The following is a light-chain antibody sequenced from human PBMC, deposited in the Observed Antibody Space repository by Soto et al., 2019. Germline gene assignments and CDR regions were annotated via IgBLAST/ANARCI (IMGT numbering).Light chain of an antibody. Sequence: ETVLTQSPGTLSLSPGERATLSCRASQTIRSNYLAWYRQTPGQAPRLLIYGASNRATGIADRFSGRGSGTDFPLNISRLEPEEFALDYWQQYGSSPWTFGQGTKVEIK. CDR1: QTIRSNY. CDR3: QQYGSSPWT. J-gene: IGKJ1*01. CDR2: GAS. V-gene: IGKV3-20*01.